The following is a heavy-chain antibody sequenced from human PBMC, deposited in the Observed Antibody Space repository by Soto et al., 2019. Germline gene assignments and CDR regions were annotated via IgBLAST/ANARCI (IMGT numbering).Heavy chain of an antibody. D-gene: IGHD3-22*01. CDR2: ISYDGSNK. J-gene: IGHJ2*01. Sequence: QVQLVESGGGVVQPGRSLRLSCAASGFTFSSYGMHWVRQAPGKGLEWVAVISYDGSNKYYADSVKGRFTISRDNSKNALYLQMNSLGAEETAVYYCAKDGPLPYDYDSSGYYRNWYFDLWGRGTLVTVSS. V-gene: IGHV3-30*18. CDR3: AKDGPLPYDYDSSGYYRNWYFDL. CDR1: GFTFSSYG.